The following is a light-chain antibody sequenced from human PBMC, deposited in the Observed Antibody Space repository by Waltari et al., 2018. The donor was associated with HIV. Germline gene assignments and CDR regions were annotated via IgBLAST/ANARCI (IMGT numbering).Light chain of an antibody. V-gene: IGLV1-40*01. CDR1: RSNLGADYE. Sequence: QSVLTQPPSVSGAPGQRVTISCTGGRSNLGADYEFHWYQQLPGTAPKHLIYTNNNRPSGVPDRFSGSKSGTSASLTITGLQAEDEAEYYCQSYDSGRGGVFGGGTKLTVL. J-gene: IGLJ2*01. CDR3: QSYDSGRGGV. CDR2: TNN.